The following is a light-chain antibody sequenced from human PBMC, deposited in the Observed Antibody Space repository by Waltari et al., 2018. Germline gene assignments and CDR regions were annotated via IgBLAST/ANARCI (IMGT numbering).Light chain of an antibody. CDR1: SSNIGSNT. Sequence: QSVLTQPPSLSGTPGQRVTIPCSGSSSNIGSNTVNWYQQLPGTAPKLLIYSNNQRPSGVPDRFSGSKSGTSASLAISGLQSEDEADYYCAAWDDSLNGWVFGGGTKLTVL. J-gene: IGLJ3*02. CDR3: AAWDDSLNGWV. V-gene: IGLV1-44*01. CDR2: SNN.